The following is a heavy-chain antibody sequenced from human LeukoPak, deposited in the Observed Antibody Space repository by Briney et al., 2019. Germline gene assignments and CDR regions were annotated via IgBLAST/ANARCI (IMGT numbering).Heavy chain of an antibody. Sequence: ASVKVSCKASGYRITRYYMHELRQAPGQGLEWIGRINPNSGGTNYAQDFHGRVTMNRDTSISTAYMKLSRLRSDDTAVYYCGRAGDSGNLGWGQRTLVT. CDR2: INPNSGGT. CDR3: GRAGDSGNLG. CDR1: GYRITRYY. V-gene: IGHV1-2*06. J-gene: IGHJ4*02. D-gene: IGHD1-26*01.